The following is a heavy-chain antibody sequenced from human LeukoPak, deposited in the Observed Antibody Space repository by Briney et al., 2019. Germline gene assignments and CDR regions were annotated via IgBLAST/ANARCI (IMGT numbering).Heavy chain of an antibody. J-gene: IGHJ6*02. V-gene: IGHV3-23*01. CDR3: AKDRAGYCSSTSCYRYGMDV. Sequence: GGSLRLSCAASGFTFSSYAMSWVRQAPGKRLEWVSAISGSGGSTYYADSVKGRFTISRDNSKNTLYLQMNSLRAEDTAVYYCAKDRAGYCSSTSCYRYGMDVWGQGTTVTVSS. D-gene: IGHD2-2*02. CDR1: GFTFSSYA. CDR2: ISGSGGST.